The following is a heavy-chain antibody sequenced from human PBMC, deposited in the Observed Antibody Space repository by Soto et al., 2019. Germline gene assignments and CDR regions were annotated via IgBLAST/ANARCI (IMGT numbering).Heavy chain of an antibody. V-gene: IGHV2-26*01. D-gene: IGHD6-19*01. Sequence: QVTLKESGPVLVKPTETLTLRCTVSGLSITDSEMGVSWIRQPPGQPLEWLAQIDSSGEKSYRTFLTSRLAISKDTSKSQIVLTLTNMDPTDTATYYCARRHLAVAVSPWFDPWGQGIPVTVSS. CDR2: IDSSGEK. J-gene: IGHJ5*02. CDR3: ARRHLAVAVSPWFDP. CDR1: GLSITDSEMG.